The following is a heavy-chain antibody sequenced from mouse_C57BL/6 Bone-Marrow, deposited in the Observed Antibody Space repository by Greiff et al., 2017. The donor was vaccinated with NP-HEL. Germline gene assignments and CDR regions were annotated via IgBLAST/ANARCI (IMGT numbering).Heavy chain of an antibody. D-gene: IGHD3-3*01. CDR1: GYTFTSYW. CDR2: IDPSDSYT. CDR3: ASQGRGSFDY. Sequence: VQLQQPGAELVRPGTSVKLSCKASGYTFTSYWMHWVKQRPGQGLEWIGVIDPSDSYTNYNQKFKGKATLTVDTSSSTAYMQLSSLTSEDSAVYYCASQGRGSFDYWGQGTTLTVSS. J-gene: IGHJ2*01. V-gene: IGHV1-59*01.